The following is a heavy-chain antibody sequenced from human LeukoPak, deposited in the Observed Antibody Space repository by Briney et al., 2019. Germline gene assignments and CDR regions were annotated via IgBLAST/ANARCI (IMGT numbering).Heavy chain of an antibody. D-gene: IGHD4-23*01. Sequence: SQTLSLTCTVSGGSISSGGYYWSWIRQHPGKGLEWIGYIYYSGSTYYNPSLESRVTISVDTSKNQFSLKLSSVTAADTAVYYCARNSNPKYSVTTFDYWGQGTLVTVSS. CDR1: GGSISSGGYY. J-gene: IGHJ4*02. CDR2: IYYSGST. V-gene: IGHV4-31*03. CDR3: ARNSNPKYSVTTFDY.